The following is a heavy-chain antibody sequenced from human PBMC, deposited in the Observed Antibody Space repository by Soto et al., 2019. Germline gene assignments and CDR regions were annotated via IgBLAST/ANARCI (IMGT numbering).Heavy chain of an antibody. J-gene: IGHJ6*02. CDR2: IYHSGST. Sequence: PSETLSLTCAVSGGSISSGGYSWSWIRQPPGKGLEWIGYIYHSGSTYYNPSLKSRVTISVDRSKNQFSLKLSSVTVADTAVYYCARDFYYDSSGRPDGMDVWGQGTTVTVSS. CDR1: GGSISSGGYS. V-gene: IGHV4-30-2*01. D-gene: IGHD3-22*01. CDR3: ARDFYYDSSGRPDGMDV.